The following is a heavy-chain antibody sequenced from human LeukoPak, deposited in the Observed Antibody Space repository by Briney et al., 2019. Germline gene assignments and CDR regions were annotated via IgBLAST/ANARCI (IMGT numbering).Heavy chain of an antibody. Sequence: GGSLRLSCAASGFTFSSDWMSWVRQAPGKGLEWVANIKQDGSEKYYVDSVKGRFTISRDNAKNSLYLQMNSLRAEDTAVYYCARDLRYSSGWYGAFDIWGQGTMVTVSS. V-gene: IGHV3-7*01. CDR1: GFTFSSDW. D-gene: IGHD6-19*01. J-gene: IGHJ3*02. CDR2: IKQDGSEK. CDR3: ARDLRYSSGWYGAFDI.